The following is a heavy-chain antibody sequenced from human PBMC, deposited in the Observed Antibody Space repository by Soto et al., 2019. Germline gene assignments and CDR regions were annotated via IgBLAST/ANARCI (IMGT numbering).Heavy chain of an antibody. CDR3: ARDHYYYYGMDV. V-gene: IGHV4-30-4*01. CDR1: HESITRDSYY. J-gene: IGHJ6*04. CDR2: IYDSGST. Sequence: VHHESITRDSYYCCWIRQPPGKGLEWIGYIYDSGSTYYNPSLKSRVTVSVDMSKNQFSLKLSSVTAADTAVYYCARDHYYYYGMDVWGKGTTVT.